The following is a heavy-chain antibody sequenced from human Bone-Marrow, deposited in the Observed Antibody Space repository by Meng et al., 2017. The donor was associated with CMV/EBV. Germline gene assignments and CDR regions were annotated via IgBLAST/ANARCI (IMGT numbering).Heavy chain of an antibody. CDR1: GGSISSYY. J-gene: IGHJ6*02. CDR3: ARETPRGVDV. Sequence: SETLSLTCTVSGGSISSYYWSWIRQPAGKGLEWIGRIYTSGSTNYSPSLKSRVTISLDTAKKQFSVQLRSVTTADTAVYYCARETPRGVDVWGQGTAVTVSS. CDR2: IYTSGST. V-gene: IGHV4-4*07.